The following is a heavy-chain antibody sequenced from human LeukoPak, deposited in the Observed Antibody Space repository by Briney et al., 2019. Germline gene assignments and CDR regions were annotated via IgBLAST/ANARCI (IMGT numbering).Heavy chain of an antibody. J-gene: IGHJ4*02. CDR2: IKQDGSEK. Sequence: SGGSLRLSCAASEFTFSSYWMSWVRQAPGKGLEWVANIKQDGSEKYYVDSVKGRFTISRDNAKNSLYLQMNSLRAEDKAVYYCARDTGGSYYDYWGQGTLVTVSS. CDR1: EFTFSSYW. CDR3: ARDTGGSYYDY. V-gene: IGHV3-7*01. D-gene: IGHD1-26*01.